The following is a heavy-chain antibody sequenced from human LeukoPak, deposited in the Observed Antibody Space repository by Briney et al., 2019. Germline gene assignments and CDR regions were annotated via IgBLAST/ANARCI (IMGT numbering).Heavy chain of an antibody. V-gene: IGHV3-7*01. Sequence: PGGSLRLSCAASGFTFSSYWMSWVRQAPGKGLEWVANIKQDGSEKYYVDSVKGRFTISRDNAKNSLYLQMNSPRAEDTAVYYCARDAVVAVAGMYYFDYWGQGTLVTVPS. CDR3: ARDAVVAVAGMYYFDY. D-gene: IGHD6-19*01. CDR1: GFTFSSYW. J-gene: IGHJ4*02. CDR2: IKQDGSEK.